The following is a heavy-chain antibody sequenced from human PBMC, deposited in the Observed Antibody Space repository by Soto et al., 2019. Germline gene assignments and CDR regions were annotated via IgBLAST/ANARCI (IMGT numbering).Heavy chain of an antibody. CDR3: ARRGSGSYSDY. J-gene: IGHJ4*02. V-gene: IGHV4-39*01. CDR1: GGSIRSSSYY. CDR2: IYYSGST. D-gene: IGHD3-10*01. Sequence: QLQLQESGPGLVKPSETLSLTCTVSGGSIRSSSYYWGWIRQPPGKGLEWIGSIYYSGSTYYNPSLKSRVTISVDTSKNQFSLKLSSATAAYTAVYYCARRGSGSYSDYWGQGTLVTVSS.